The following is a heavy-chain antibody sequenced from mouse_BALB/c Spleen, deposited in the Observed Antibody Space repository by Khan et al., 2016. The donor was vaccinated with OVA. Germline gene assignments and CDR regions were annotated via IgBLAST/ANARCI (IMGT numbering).Heavy chain of an antibody. D-gene: IGHD1-3*01. Sequence: VQLQQSGTVLARPGASVKMSCKASGYSFTSYWMYWVKQRPGQGLEWIGGIYPGNSDTDYNQKFKGKVKLTAGTSASTAYMELSSLTNEDSAVYYCTRGGYSSFAYWGQGTLVTVSA. V-gene: IGHV1-5*01. J-gene: IGHJ3*01. CDR2: IYPGNSDT. CDR1: GYSFTSYW. CDR3: TRGGYSSFAY.